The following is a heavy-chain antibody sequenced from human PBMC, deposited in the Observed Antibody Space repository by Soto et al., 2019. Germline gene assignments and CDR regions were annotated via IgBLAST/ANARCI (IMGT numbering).Heavy chain of an antibody. D-gene: IGHD6-6*01. J-gene: IGHJ6*02. Sequence: QVQLVQSGAEVKKPGSSVKDSCRASGGTFSSYAVSWVRQAPGQGLEWMGVIIPLLGTPKYAQKFQGRVTITADDSARTAYMELSSLRSEDTAVYYCARESSSPNYYYYGMDVWGQGTTVTVSS. CDR3: ARESSSPNYYYYGMDV. V-gene: IGHV1-69*01. CDR1: GGTFSSYA. CDR2: IIPLLGTP.